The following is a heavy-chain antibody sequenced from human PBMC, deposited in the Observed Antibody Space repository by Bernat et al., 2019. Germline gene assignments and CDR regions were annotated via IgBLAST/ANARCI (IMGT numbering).Heavy chain of an antibody. Sequence: QVQLVQSGAEVKKPGASVKVSCKASGYTFTSYAMHWVRQAPGHRLEWMGWINAGNGNTKYSQKFQGRVTITRDTSASTAYMELSSLRSEDTAVYYCARDPYGDYVTGGDYWGQGTLVTVSS. CDR2: INAGNGNT. J-gene: IGHJ4*02. V-gene: IGHV1-3*01. CDR3: ARDPYGDYVTGGDY. CDR1: GYTFTSYA. D-gene: IGHD4-17*01.